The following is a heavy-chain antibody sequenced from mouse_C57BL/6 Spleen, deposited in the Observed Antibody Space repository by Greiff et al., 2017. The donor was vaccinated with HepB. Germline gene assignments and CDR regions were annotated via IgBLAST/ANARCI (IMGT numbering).Heavy chain of an antibody. D-gene: IGHD1-1*01. Sequence: VQLVESGAELVRPGASVTLSCKASGYTFTDYEMHWVKQTPVHGLEWIGAIDPETGGTAYNQKFKGKAILTADKSSSTAYMELRSLTSEDSAVYYCTREDYYGSPAWFAYWGQRTLVTVSA. CDR1: GYTFTDYE. CDR2: IDPETGGT. CDR3: TREDYYGSPAWFAY. V-gene: IGHV1-15*01. J-gene: IGHJ3*01.